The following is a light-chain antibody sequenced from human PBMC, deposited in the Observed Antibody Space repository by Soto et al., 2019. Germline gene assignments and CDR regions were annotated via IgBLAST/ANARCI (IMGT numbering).Light chain of an antibody. Sequence: IPITQSPSTLSASVGDRVTITCRASQTISNYLAWFQQKPGKVPKRLIYTASSLKSGVPSRFSGSGSGTEFTLTISSLQPDDFATYYCLQHNSYTRTFGQGTKVDI. J-gene: IGKJ1*01. CDR3: LQHNSYTRT. CDR1: QTISNY. V-gene: IGKV1-17*03. CDR2: TAS.